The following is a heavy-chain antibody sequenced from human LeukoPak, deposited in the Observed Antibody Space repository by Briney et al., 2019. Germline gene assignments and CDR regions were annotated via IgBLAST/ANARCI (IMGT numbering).Heavy chain of an antibody. J-gene: IGHJ4*02. CDR2: ISHDGINT. CDR3: VKDQREAYRSGWSRDFDY. V-gene: IGHV3-30*18. D-gene: IGHD6-19*01. CDR1: GFTFSNYA. Sequence: PGRSLRLSCAASGFTFSNYAMHWVRQDSGRGLDWVAVISHDGINTYYADSVKGRFTISRDNSKNTLYLQVKSLRVEDTAVYYCVKDQREAYRSGWSRDFDYWGQGTLVTVSS.